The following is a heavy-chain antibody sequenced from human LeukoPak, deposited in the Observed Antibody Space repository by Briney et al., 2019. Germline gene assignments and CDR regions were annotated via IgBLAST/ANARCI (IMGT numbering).Heavy chain of an antibody. V-gene: IGHV3-23*01. CDR2: ISGSGGST. J-gene: IGHJ4*02. CDR3: AKNPPRIRYFDWPKDY. CDR1: GFTFSSYA. D-gene: IGHD3-9*01. Sequence: GGSLRLSCAASGFTFSSYAMSWVRQAPGKGLEWVSAISGSGGSTYHADSVKGRFTISRDNSKNTLYLQMNSLRAEDTAVYYCAKNPPRIRYFDWPKDYWGQGTLVTVSS.